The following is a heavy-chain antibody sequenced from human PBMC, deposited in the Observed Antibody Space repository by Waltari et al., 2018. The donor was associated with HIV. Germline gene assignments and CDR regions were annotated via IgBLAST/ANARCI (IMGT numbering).Heavy chain of an antibody. J-gene: IGHJ4*02. D-gene: IGHD4-17*01. CDR2: IRSKAYGGTT. V-gene: IGHV3-49*03. Sequence: EVQLGESGGGLVQPGRSLRLPCATPGFSFGDYAMIWFRQAPGKGLGWVGFIRSKAYGGTTQYAASVKGRFTISRDDSKSIAYLQMNSLKTEDTALYYCTRGTFTVTYYFDYWGRGTLVTVSS. CDR3: TRGTFTVTYYFDY. CDR1: GFSFGDYA.